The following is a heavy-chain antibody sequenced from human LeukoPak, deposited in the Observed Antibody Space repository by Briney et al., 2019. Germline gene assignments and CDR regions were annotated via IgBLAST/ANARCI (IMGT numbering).Heavy chain of an antibody. D-gene: IGHD2-2*01. J-gene: IGHJ5*02. V-gene: IGHV3-23*01. CDR1: GFTFSSYG. Sequence: GGTLRLSCAGSGFTFSSYGMSRVRQAPGKGLEWVSAISGSGGSTYYADSVKGRFTISRDNSKNTLYLQMNSLRAEDTAVYYCAKRSPQSCSSTSCYAFGPIKQPSNWFDPWGQGTLVTVSS. CDR2: ISGSGGST. CDR3: AKRSPQSCSSTSCYAFGPIKQPSNWFDP.